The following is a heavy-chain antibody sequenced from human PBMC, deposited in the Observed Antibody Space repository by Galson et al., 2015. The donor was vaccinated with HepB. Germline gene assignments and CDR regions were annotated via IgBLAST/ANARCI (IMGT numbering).Heavy chain of an antibody. CDR1: GFTVSSNY. V-gene: IGHV3-66*01. D-gene: IGHD6-13*01. Sequence: SLRLSCAASGFTVSSNYMSWVRQAPGKGLEWVPVIYSGGSTYNADSVKGRFTISRDNSKNTLYLQMNSLRAEDTAVYYCARGQIAAAGTSYYFDYWGQGTLVTVSS. CDR3: ARGQIAAAGTSYYFDY. CDR2: IYSGGST. J-gene: IGHJ4*02.